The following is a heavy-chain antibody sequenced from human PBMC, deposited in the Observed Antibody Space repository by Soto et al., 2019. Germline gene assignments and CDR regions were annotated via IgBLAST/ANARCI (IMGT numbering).Heavy chain of an antibody. CDR3: ATGSGYSRGDWFDP. V-gene: IGHV1-24*01. D-gene: IGHD4-4*01. Sequence: ASVKVSCTVSGYTLTELSMHWVRQAPGKGREWMGGFDPEDGETIYAQKFQGRVTMTEDTSTDTAYMELSSLRSEDTAVYYCATGSGYSRGDWFDPWGQGTLVTVSS. J-gene: IGHJ5*02. CDR1: GYTLTELS. CDR2: FDPEDGET.